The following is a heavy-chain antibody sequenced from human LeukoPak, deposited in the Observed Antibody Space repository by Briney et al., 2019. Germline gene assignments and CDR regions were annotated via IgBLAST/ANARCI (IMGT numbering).Heavy chain of an antibody. J-gene: IGHJ4*02. D-gene: IGHD1-26*01. V-gene: IGHV3-30-3*01. Sequence: GRSLRLSCAASGFTFSSYAMHWVRQAPGKGLEWVAVISCDGSNKYYADSVKGRFTISRDNSKNTLYLQMNSLRAEDTAVYYCATTTLGGSYPFDYWGQGTLVTVSS. CDR3: ATTTLGGSYPFDY. CDR2: ISCDGSNK. CDR1: GFTFSSYA.